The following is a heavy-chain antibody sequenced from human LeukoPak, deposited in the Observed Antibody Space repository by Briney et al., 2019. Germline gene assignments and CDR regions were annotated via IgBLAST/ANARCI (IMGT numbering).Heavy chain of an antibody. Sequence: GGSLRLSCAASGFTFSSYGMHWVRQAPGKGLEWVAVISYDGSNKYYADSAKGRFTISRDNSKNTLYLQMNSLRAEDTAVYYCAKIAIGNGYYYYYYMDVWGKGTTVTVSS. CDR2: ISYDGSNK. J-gene: IGHJ6*03. CDR3: AKIAIGNGYYYYYYMDV. V-gene: IGHV3-30*18. D-gene: IGHD2-8*01. CDR1: GFTFSSYG.